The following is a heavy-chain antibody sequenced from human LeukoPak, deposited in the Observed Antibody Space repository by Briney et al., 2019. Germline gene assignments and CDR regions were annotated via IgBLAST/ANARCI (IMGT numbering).Heavy chain of an antibody. V-gene: IGHV4-39*07. J-gene: IGHJ4*02. CDR1: GGSISSSTYY. CDR3: AREAVPEEGLGYFDY. Sequence: SETLSLTCTVSGGSISSSTYYWAWIRQPPGKGLEWIGSIYYSGSTYYNPSLKSRVTISVDTSKNQFSLKLSSVTAADTAVYYCAREAVPEEGLGYFDYWGQGTLVTVSS. D-gene: IGHD1-14*01. CDR2: IYYSGST.